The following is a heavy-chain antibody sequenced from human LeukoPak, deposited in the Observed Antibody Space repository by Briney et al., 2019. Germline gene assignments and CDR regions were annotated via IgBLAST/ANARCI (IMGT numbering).Heavy chain of an antibody. CDR3: ASSGYYGSGSHYH. V-gene: IGHV4-39*07. Sequence: SETLSLTCTVSGGSISSSSYYWGWIRQPPGKGLEWIGSIYYSGSTYYNPSLKSRVTISVDTSKNQFSLKLSSVTAADTAVYYCASSGYYGSGSHYHWGQGTLVTVSS. CDR2: IYYSGST. CDR1: GGSISSSSYY. J-gene: IGHJ4*02. D-gene: IGHD3-10*01.